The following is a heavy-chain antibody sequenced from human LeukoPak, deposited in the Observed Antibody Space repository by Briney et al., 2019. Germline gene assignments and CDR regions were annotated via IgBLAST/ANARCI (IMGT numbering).Heavy chain of an antibody. CDR3: ARDQATMIRNGFDV. CDR1: GFTVSSNY. Sequence: GGSLRLSCAASGFTVSSNYMNWVRQAPGKGLEWVSVIYGGGKTYYAGSVKGRFTLSRDDSKNMLFLQMNSLRVEDTAVYYCARDQATMIRNGFDVWGQGTAVTVSS. J-gene: IGHJ6*02. D-gene: IGHD3-10*01. V-gene: IGHV3-53*01. CDR2: IYGGGKT.